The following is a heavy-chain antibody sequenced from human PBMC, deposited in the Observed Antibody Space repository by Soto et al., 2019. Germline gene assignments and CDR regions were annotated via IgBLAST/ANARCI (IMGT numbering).Heavy chain of an antibody. V-gene: IGHV3-11*01. CDR2: ISSSGSTI. Sequence: QVQLVESGGGLVKPGGSLRLSCAASGFTFSDYYMSWIRQAPGKGLEWVSYISSSGSTIYYAASVKGRFTISRDNAKNSLYLQMNSLRAEDTAVYYCAREVVVPAAKMGANYFDYWGQGTLVTVSS. D-gene: IGHD2-2*01. J-gene: IGHJ4*02. CDR1: GFTFSDYY. CDR3: AREVVVPAAKMGANYFDY.